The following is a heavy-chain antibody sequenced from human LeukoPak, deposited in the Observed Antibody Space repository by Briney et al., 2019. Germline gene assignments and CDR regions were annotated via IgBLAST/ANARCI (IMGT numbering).Heavy chain of an antibody. J-gene: IGHJ4*02. CDR1: GYTFTGYY. CDR3: AREHSSGWYWLYY. V-gene: IGHV1-2*06. Sequence: ASVKVSCKASGYTFTGYYMHRVRQAPGQGLEWMGRINPNSGGTNYAQKFQGRVTMTRDTSISTAYMELSRLRSDDTAVYYCAREHSSGWYWLYYWGQGTLVTVSS. CDR2: INPNSGGT. D-gene: IGHD6-19*01.